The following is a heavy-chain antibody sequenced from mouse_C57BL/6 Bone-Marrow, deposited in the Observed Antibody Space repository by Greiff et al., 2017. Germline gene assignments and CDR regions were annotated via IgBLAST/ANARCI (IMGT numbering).Heavy chain of an antibody. CDR3: AIEGITTVVASYAMDY. CDR1: GFTFSSYA. D-gene: IGHD1-1*01. J-gene: IGHJ4*01. CDR2: ISDGGSYT. Sequence: EVKLMESGGGLVKPGGSLKLSCAASGFTFSSYAMSWVRQTPEKRLEWVATISDGGSYTYYPDNVKGRFTISRDNAKNNLYLQMSHLKSEDTAMYYCAIEGITTVVASYAMDYWGQGTSVTVSS. V-gene: IGHV5-4*01.